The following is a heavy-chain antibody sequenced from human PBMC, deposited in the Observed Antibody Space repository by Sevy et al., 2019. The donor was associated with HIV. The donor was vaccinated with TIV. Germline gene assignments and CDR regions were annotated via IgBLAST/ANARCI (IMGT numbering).Heavy chain of an antibody. CDR3: ARVRYNYGSYYFDY. CDR1: RFTFSVYY. Sequence: GGSLRLSCAASRFTFSVYYMSWIRQAPGKGLEWVSYISSGGTTMYYADSLKGRFTISRDNAKNSLYLQMNSLRAEDTAVYYCARVRYNYGSYYFDYWGQGTLVTVSS. J-gene: IGHJ4*02. D-gene: IGHD1-1*01. CDR2: ISSGGTTM. V-gene: IGHV3-11*01.